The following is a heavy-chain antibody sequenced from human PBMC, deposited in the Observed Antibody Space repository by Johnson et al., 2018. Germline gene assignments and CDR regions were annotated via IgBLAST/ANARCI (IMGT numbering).Heavy chain of an antibody. CDR2: IWYDGSNK. J-gene: IGHJ6*02. Sequence: QVQLVESGGGVVQPGRSLRLSCAASGFTFSSYGMHWVRQAPGKGLEWVAVIWYDGSNKYYADSVTGRLTIPRDNSKNTLYLQMNRLRAEDTAVYYCARARSWGIQLYYYYYGMDVWGQGTTVTVSS. CDR3: ARARSWGIQLYYYYYGMDV. D-gene: IGHD5-18*01. V-gene: IGHV3-33*01. CDR1: GFTFSSYG.